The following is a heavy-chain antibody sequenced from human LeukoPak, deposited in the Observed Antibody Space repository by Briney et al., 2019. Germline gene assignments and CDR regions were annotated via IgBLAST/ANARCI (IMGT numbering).Heavy chain of an antibody. D-gene: IGHD4-17*01. CDR3: ARDIGEVTTEGADAFDI. J-gene: IGHJ3*02. CDR2: IYTSGST. CDR1: GGSISSYY. Sequence: SETLSLTCTVSGGSISSYYWSWIWQPAVKGLEWIGRIYTSGSTNYNPSLKSRVTMSVDTSKNQFSLKLSSVTAADTAVYYCARDIGEVTTEGADAFDIWGQGTMVTVSS. V-gene: IGHV4-4*07.